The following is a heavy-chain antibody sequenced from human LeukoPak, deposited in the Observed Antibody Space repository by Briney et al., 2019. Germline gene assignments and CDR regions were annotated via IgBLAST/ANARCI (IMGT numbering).Heavy chain of an antibody. V-gene: IGHV3-49*04. J-gene: IGHJ4*02. CDR3: AKDRMRFLEWFRGIRCFDY. D-gene: IGHD3-3*01. Sequence: GGSLRLSCTASGFTFGDYAMSWVRQAPGKGLEWVGFIRSKAYGGTTEYAASVKGRFTISRDDSKSIAYLQMNSLRAEDTAVYYCAKDRMRFLEWFRGIRCFDYWGQGTLVTVSS. CDR2: IRSKAYGGTT. CDR1: GFTFGDYA.